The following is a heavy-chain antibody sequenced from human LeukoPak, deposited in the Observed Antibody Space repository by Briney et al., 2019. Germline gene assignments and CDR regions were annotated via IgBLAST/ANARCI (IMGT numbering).Heavy chain of an antibody. CDR2: IYYSGTT. J-gene: IGHJ4*02. Sequence: SETLSLTCTVSGGSISSSSDYCGWIRQPPGKGLEWIGNIYYSGTTYYNPSLKSRVTISVDTSKNQFSLKRSSVTAADTAVYYCARPYGGNPGYFDYWGQGTLVTVSS. D-gene: IGHD4-23*01. CDR3: ARPYGGNPGYFDY. CDR1: GGSISSSSDY. V-gene: IGHV4-39*01.